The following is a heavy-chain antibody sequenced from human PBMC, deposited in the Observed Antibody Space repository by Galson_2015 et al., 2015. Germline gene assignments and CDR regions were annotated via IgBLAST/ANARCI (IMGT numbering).Heavy chain of an antibody. D-gene: IGHD6-13*01. V-gene: IGHV1-69*01. CDR2: IIPIFGTA. J-gene: IGHJ5*02. CDR3: ARVELYSSSWYESWFDP. CDR1: GGTFSSYA. Sequence: QSGAEVKKPGESLTISCKASGGTFSSYAISWVRQAPGQGLEWMGGIIPIFGTANYAQKFQGRVTITADESTSTAYMELSSLRSEDTAVYYCARVELYSSSWYESWFDPWGQRTLVTVSS.